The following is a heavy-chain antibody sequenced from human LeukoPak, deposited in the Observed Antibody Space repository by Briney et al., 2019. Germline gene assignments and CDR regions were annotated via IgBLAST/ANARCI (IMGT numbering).Heavy chain of an antibody. Sequence: GGSLRLSCAASGFTFSSYAMSWVRQAPGKGLEWVSAISGSGGRIYYGASVKGRFTISRDNSKNTLYLQMNSLRAEDTAVYYCARAASYGYPDYFDYWGQGTLVTVSS. CDR1: GFTFSSYA. CDR2: ISGSGGRI. CDR3: ARAASYGYPDYFDY. D-gene: IGHD5-18*01. J-gene: IGHJ4*02. V-gene: IGHV3-23*01.